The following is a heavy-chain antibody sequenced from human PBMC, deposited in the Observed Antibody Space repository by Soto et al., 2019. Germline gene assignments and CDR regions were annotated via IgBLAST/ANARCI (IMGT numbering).Heavy chain of an antibody. J-gene: IGHJ3*02. CDR1: GFTFTSYS. V-gene: IGHV3-48*01. Sequence: GGSLRLSCAASGFTFTSYSMNWVRQAPGKGLEWVSYIRGTTHYADSVKGRFTISRDNARSSLYLQMNSLRADDTTVYYCARDDSFAFDIWGQGTMVTVSS. CDR2: IRGTT. CDR3: ARDDSFAFDI. D-gene: IGHD2-21*01.